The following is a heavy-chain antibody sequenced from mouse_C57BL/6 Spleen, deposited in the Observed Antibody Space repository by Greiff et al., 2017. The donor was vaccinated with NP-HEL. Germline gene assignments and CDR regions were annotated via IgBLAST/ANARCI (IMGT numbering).Heavy chain of an antibody. V-gene: IGHV1-82*01. CDR2: IYPGDGDT. Sequence: QVQLQQSGPELVKPGASVKISCKASGYAFSSSWMNWVKQRPGKGLEWIGRIYPGDGDTNYNGKFKGKATLTADKSSSTAYMQLSSLTSEDSAVXFCTRSYYCSSYEYFAYWGQGTTLTVSS. D-gene: IGHD1-1*01. CDR3: TRSYYCSSYEYFAY. CDR1: GYAFSSSW. J-gene: IGHJ2*01.